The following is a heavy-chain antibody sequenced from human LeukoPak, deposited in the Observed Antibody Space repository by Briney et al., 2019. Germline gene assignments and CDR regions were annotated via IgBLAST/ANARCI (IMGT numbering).Heavy chain of an antibody. Sequence: SQTLSLTCTVSGGSISSGDYYWSWIRQPPGKGLEWIGYIYYSGSTYYNPSLKSRVTISVDTSKNQFSLKLSSVTAADTAVYYCGRGEGYSSSWYLDYWGQGTLVNVSS. CDR2: IYYSGST. D-gene: IGHD6-13*01. V-gene: IGHV4-30-4*01. CDR3: GRGEGYSSSWYLDY. J-gene: IGHJ4*02. CDR1: GGSISSGDYY.